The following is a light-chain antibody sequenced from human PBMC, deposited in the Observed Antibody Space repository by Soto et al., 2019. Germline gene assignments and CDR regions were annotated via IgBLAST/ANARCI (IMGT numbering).Light chain of an antibody. CDR3: CSYAGSSTSYV. CDR1: SSDVGSYNL. CDR2: EVS. J-gene: IGLJ1*01. V-gene: IGLV2-23*02. Sequence: QSVLTKPASGSGSPGQSITISCTGTSSDVGSYNLVSWYQQHPGKAPKLTIYEVSKRPSGVSNRFSGSKSGNTASLTISGLQAEDEAEYYCCSYAGSSTSYVFGTGTKVTVL.